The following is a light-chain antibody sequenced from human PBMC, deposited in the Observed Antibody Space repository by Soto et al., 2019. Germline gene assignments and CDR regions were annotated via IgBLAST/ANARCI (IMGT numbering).Light chain of an antibody. CDR1: QSVYKNF. J-gene: IGKJ4*01. CDR2: GAS. Sequence: EIVLTQSPGTLSLSPGERATLSCRASQSVYKNFLAWYQQKPGQAPRLLINGASNSATGIPDRFSGSGSGTGFSLAIDRPETDDLAVYFCQQDGSSPPSFGGGTKVAIK. V-gene: IGKV3-20*01. CDR3: QQDGSSPPS.